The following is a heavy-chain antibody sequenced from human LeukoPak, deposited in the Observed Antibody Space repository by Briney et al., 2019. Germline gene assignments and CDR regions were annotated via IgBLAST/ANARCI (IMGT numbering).Heavy chain of an antibody. D-gene: IGHD3-9*01. CDR2: ISYDGSNK. CDR1: GFTFSSYG. CDR3: ARGRQSYDILTGYWDEKPDNWFDP. J-gene: IGHJ5*02. Sequence: GGSLRLSCAASGFTFSSYGMHWVRQAPGKGLEWVAVISYDGSNKYYADSVKGRFTISRDNSKNTLYLQMNSLTSDDTAVYYCARGRQSYDILTGYWDEKPDNWFDPWGQGTLVTVSS. V-gene: IGHV3-30*03.